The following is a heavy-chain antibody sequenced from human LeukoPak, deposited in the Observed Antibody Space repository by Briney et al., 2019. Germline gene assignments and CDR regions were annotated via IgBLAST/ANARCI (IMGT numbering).Heavy chain of an antibody. CDR2: MNPNSGNT. J-gene: IGHJ6*02. CDR1: GYTFTSYD. D-gene: IGHD2-15*01. Sequence: ASVKVSCKASGYTFTSYDSNWVRQATGQGLEWMGWMNPNSGNTGYAQKFQGRVTMTRNTSISTAYMELSSLRSEDTAVYYCASLRYCSGGSCDPHYYYYGMDVWGQGTTVTVSS. CDR3: ASLRYCSGGSCDPHYYYYGMDV. V-gene: IGHV1-8*01.